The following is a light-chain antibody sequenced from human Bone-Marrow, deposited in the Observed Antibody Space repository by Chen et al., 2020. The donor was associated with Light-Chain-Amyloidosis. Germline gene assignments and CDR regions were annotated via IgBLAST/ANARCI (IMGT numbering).Light chain of an antibody. CDR2: RDT. J-gene: IGLJ2*01. Sequence: SFELTQPPSASVSPGQTARINCSGEDLPTKYAYWYQQKPGQAPVLVIHRDTERPSGISERFSGSSSGTTATLTISGVQVEDEADYHCQSADSSGTYEVIFGGGTKLTVL. CDR3: QSADSSGTYEVI. V-gene: IGLV3-25*03. CDR1: DLPTKY.